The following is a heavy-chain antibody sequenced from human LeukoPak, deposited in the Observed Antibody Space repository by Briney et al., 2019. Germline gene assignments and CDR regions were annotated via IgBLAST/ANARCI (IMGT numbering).Heavy chain of an antibody. Sequence: GASVKVSCKASGGTFSSYAISWMRQAPGRGLEWMGRIIPILGIANYAQKFQGRVTITADKSTSTAYMELSSLRSEDTAVYYCARVPQLGKNYFDYWGQGTLVTVSS. J-gene: IGHJ4*02. CDR3: ARVPQLGKNYFDY. CDR2: IIPILGIA. V-gene: IGHV1-69*04. CDR1: GGTFSSYA. D-gene: IGHD1-1*01.